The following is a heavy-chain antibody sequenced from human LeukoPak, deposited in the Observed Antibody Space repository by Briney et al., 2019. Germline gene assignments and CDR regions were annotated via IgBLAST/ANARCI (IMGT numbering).Heavy chain of an antibody. CDR3: AKDTVEYSSGFCLDP. D-gene: IGHD6-19*01. CDR1: GFTFSSYA. J-gene: IGHJ5*02. CDR2: ISGSGGST. V-gene: IGHV3-23*01. Sequence: QAGGSLRLSCAASGFTFSSYAMSWVRQAPGKGLEWVSAISGSGGSTYYADSVKGRFTISRDNSKNTLYLQMNSLRAEDTAVYYCAKDTVEYSSGFCLDPWGQGTLVTVSS.